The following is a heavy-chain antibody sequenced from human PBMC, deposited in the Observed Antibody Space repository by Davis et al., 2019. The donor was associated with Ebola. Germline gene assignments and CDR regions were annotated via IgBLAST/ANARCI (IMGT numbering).Heavy chain of an antibody. CDR2: LSAYNGNT. V-gene: IGHV1-18*04. CDR3: ARFNVNWSISGFDY. J-gene: IGHJ4*02. Sequence: AASVKVSCKASGYTFATYAISWVRQAPGQGLEWMGWLSAYNGNTNYAQTLQGRVTMTTDTSTATAYMELRSLRSDDTAVYYCARFNVNWSISGFDYWGQGTLVTVSS. D-gene: IGHD1-20*01. CDR1: GYTFATYA.